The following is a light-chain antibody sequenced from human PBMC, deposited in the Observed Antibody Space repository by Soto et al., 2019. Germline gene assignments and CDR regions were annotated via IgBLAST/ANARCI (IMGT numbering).Light chain of an antibody. J-gene: IGKJ1*01. CDR3: LQDINYPWT. CDR1: QRLSSN. CDR2: GAS. V-gene: IGKV3-15*01. Sequence: DIVLTQSKVSLSVSPWARVPLFCRASQRLSSNLAWYQQRPGQAPRLLIYGASIRATDIPARFIGSGSGTGFTLAISSLQPEDSATYYCLQDINYPWTFGHGTKV.